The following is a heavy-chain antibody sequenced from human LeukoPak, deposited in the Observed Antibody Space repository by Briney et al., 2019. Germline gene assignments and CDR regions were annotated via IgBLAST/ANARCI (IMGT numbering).Heavy chain of an antibody. CDR3: ARGWGIAAAGTFDY. CDR1: GGSISSSNW. D-gene: IGHD6-13*01. CDR2: IYHGGST. Sequence: SETLSLTCAVSGGSISSSNWWSWVRQPPGKGLEWIGEIYHGGSTNYNPSLKSRVTISVDKSKNQFSLKLSSVTAADTAVYYCARGWGIAAAGTFDYWGQGTLVTVSS. V-gene: IGHV4-4*02. J-gene: IGHJ4*02.